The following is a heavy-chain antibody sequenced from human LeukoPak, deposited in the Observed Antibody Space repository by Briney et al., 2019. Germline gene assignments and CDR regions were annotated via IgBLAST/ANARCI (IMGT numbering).Heavy chain of an antibody. CDR2: INHSGST. V-gene: IGHV4-34*01. D-gene: IGHD3-9*01. CDR1: GGSFSGYY. J-gene: IGHJ6*03. Sequence: SETLSLTCAVYGGSFSGYYWSWIRQPPGKGLEWIGEINHSGSTNYNPSLKSRVTISVDTSKNQFSLKLSSVTAADTAVYYCARAVGYDILTGYYGVDYYYYYMDVWGKGTTVTVSS. CDR3: ARAVGYDILTGYYGVDYYYYYMDV.